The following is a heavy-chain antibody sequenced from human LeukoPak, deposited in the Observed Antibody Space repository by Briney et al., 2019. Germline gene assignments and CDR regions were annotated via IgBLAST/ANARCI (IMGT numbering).Heavy chain of an antibody. CDR3: AKSGTGTYFDY. D-gene: IGHD1-1*01. V-gene: IGHV3-23*01. CDR1: GSTFSDYG. Sequence: PGGSLRLSCAASGSTFSDYGMSWVRQAPGKGLEWVSTVTDSGGITYYADSVKGRFTISRDDSKNTVYLQVNSLRTEDTAVYYCAKSGTGTYFDYWGQGILVTVAS. CDR2: VTDSGGIT. J-gene: IGHJ4*02.